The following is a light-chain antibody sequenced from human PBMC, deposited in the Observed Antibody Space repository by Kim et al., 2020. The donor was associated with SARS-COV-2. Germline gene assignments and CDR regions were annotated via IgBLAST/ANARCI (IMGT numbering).Light chain of an antibody. J-gene: IGKJ1*01. CDR3: LQHNSYPWT. CDR1: QGINNN. V-gene: IGKV1-17*03. CDR2: GAS. Sequence: DVQMTQSPSAMSASVGDRVTITCRASQGINNNLAWFQQKPGKVPKRLIYGASSLHSGVPPRFSGGGSGTEFTLIISSLQPEDFATYYCLQHNSYPWTFGQGTEVDIK.